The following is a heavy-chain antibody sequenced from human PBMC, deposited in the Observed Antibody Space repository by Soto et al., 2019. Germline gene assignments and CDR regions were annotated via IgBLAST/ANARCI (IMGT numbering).Heavy chain of an antibody. CDR1: GFTFSDYY. Sequence: GGSLRLSCAASGFTFSDYYMSWIRQAPGKGLEWVSYISSSGSTIYYADSVKGRFTISRDNSKNTLYLQMNSLRAEDTAVYYCANTYDFCSGYSGYWGQGTLVTVSS. J-gene: IGHJ4*02. CDR3: ANTYDFCSGYSGY. V-gene: IGHV3-11*01. D-gene: IGHD3-3*01. CDR2: ISSSGSTI.